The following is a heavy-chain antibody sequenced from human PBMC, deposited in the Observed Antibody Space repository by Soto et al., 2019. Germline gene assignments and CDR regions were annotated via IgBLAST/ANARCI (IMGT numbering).Heavy chain of an antibody. CDR3: AGGGRSGYTYGYVRNGFDP. D-gene: IGHD5-18*01. CDR1: GGSITSYY. CDR2: VYYTGTI. V-gene: IGHV4-59*01. J-gene: IGHJ5*02. Sequence: SETLCLTCTVSGGSITSYYWSWIRQTPGQGLECIGYVYYTGTINSNPSLKSRLTTPADMSNNQLSLRLSSVPAADTTVYYCAGGGRSGYTYGYVRNGFDPWGQGTLVTVS.